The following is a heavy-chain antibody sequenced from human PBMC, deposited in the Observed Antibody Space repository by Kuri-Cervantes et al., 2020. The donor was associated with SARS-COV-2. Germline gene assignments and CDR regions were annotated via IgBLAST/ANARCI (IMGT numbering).Heavy chain of an antibody. V-gene: IGHV1-2*04. CDR1: GYTFTGYY. CDR2: INPNSGGT. Sequence: ASVKVSCKASGYTFTGYYMHWVRQAPGQGLEWMGWINPNSGGTNYAQKFQGWVTMTRDTSISTAYMELSRLRSDDTAVYYCARDSNKRLCGEVLSLGDAFDIWGQGTMVTVSS. D-gene: IGHD3-10*01. J-gene: IGHJ3*02. CDR3: ARDSNKRLCGEVLSLGDAFDI.